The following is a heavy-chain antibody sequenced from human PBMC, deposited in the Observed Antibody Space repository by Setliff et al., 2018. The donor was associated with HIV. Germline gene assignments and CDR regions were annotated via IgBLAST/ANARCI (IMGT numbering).Heavy chain of an antibody. J-gene: IGHJ4*02. D-gene: IGHD2-21*02. CDR2: VDYTGST. V-gene: IGHV4-39*07. Sequence: WVRQAPGKGLEWVGNVDYTGSTYYNPSLKSRVTISVDTSKNQFSLRLNSVTAADTAVYYCARQGNIVVVTSFDYWGQGTLVTVS. CDR3: ARQGNIVVVTSFDY.